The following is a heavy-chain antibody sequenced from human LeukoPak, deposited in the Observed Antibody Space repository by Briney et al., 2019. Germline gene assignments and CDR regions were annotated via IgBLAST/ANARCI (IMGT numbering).Heavy chain of an antibody. V-gene: IGHV4-39*07. Sequence: SETLSLTCTVSGGSISSSSYYWGWIRQPPGKGLEWIGSIYYSGSTYYNPSLKSRVTISVDTSKNQFSLKLSSVTAADTAVYYCARARGDAHDAFDIWGQGTMVTVSS. CDR1: GGSISSSSYY. CDR2: IYYSGST. CDR3: ARARGDAHDAFDI. J-gene: IGHJ3*02. D-gene: IGHD5-24*01.